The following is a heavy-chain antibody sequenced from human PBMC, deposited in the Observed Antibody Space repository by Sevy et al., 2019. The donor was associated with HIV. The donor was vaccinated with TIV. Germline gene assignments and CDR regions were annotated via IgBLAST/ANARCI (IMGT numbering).Heavy chain of an antibody. CDR2: ISYDGSNK. D-gene: IGHD2-2*01. V-gene: IGHV3-30*04. CDR1: GFTFSSYA. CDR3: ARDFSIVVVPAARMGYYYYYGMDV. Sequence: GGSLRLSCAASGFTFSSYAMHWVRQAPGKGLEWVAVISYDGSNKYYADSVKGRFTISRDNSKNTLYLQMNSLRAEDTAVYYCARDFSIVVVPAARMGYYYYYGMDVWGQGTTVTVSS. J-gene: IGHJ6*02.